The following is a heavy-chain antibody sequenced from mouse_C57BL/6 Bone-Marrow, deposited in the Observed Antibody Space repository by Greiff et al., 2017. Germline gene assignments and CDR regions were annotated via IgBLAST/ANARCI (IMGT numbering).Heavy chain of an antibody. V-gene: IGHV1-58*01. Sequence: EVKVVESGAELVRPGSSVKMSCKTSGYTFTSYGINWVKQRPGQGLEWIGYIYIGNGYTEYNEKFKGKATLTSDTSSSTAYMQLSSLTSEDSAIYFCPLHSYVSLCFDYWGQGPTLPVSS. CDR1: GYTFTSYG. CDR3: PLHSYVSLCFDY. J-gene: IGHJ2*01. D-gene: IGHD1-1*01. CDR2: IYIGNGYT.